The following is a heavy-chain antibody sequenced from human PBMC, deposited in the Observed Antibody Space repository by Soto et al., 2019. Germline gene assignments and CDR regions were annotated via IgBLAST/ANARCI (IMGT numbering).Heavy chain of an antibody. CDR2: INHSGST. D-gene: IGHD2-2*01. CDR1: GGSFSGYY. CDR3: ATVALSRAYCSSTICYGYYYYGMDV. V-gene: IGHV4-34*01. J-gene: IGHJ6*02. Sequence: SETLSLTCAVYGGSFSGYYWRWIRQPPGKRLEWIGEINHSGSTNYNPSLKSQVTISVDTSKNQFSLKLSSVTAADTAVYYCATVALSRAYCSSTICYGYYYYGMDVWGQGTTVTASS.